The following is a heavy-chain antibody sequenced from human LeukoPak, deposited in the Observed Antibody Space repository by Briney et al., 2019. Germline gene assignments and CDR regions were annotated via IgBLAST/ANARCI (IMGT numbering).Heavy chain of an antibody. V-gene: IGHV1-2*06. CDR1: GYTFTGYY. Sequence: ASVKVSCKASGYTFTGYYMHWVRQAPGQGLEWMGRINPNSGGTNYAQKFQGRVTMTRDTSTSTAYMELSRLRSDDTAVYYCARESLYSNYAGYWGQGTLVTVSS. D-gene: IGHD4-11*01. CDR2: INPNSGGT. CDR3: ARESLYSNYAGY. J-gene: IGHJ4*02.